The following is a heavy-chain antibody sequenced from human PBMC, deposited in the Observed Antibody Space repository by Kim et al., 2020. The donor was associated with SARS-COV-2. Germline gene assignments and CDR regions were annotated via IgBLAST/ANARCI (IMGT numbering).Heavy chain of an antibody. CDR2: ISSSSSYT. V-gene: IGHV3-11*06. Sequence: LSLTCAASGFTFSDYYMSWIRQAPGKGLEWVSYISSSSSYTNYADSVKGRFTISRDNAKNSLYLQMNSLRAEDTAVYYCARALTFAITMVRGLWYFDLWGRGTLVTVSS. J-gene: IGHJ2*01. CDR1: GFTFSDYY. D-gene: IGHD3-10*01. CDR3: ARALTFAITMVRGLWYFDL.